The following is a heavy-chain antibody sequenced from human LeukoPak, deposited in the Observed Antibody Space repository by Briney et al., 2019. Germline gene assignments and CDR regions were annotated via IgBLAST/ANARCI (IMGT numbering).Heavy chain of an antibody. D-gene: IGHD6-19*01. Sequence: GGSLRLSCAASGLTFSTYAMSWVRQAPGKGLEWVSKISGGGGGTYYADSVKGRFTISRDNSKNTLYLQMNSLRAEDTAVYYCAKGVGDSGWHEHYFDDWGQGTLVTVSS. CDR2: ISGGGGGT. J-gene: IGHJ4*02. V-gene: IGHV3-23*01. CDR3: AKGVGDSGWHEHYFDD. CDR1: GLTFSTYA.